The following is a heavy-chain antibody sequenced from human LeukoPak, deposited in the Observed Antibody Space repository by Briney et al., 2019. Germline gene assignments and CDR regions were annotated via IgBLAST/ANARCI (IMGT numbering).Heavy chain of an antibody. CDR1: GFTVSTNY. Sequence: GGSLRLSCAASGFTVSTNYMSWVRQAPGKGLEWVSIIYSGGSTSYADSVKGRFTISRDNSKNTLYLQMNSLRAEDTAVYYCTNMVRGALGAFDIWGQGTKVTVSS. J-gene: IGHJ3*02. CDR2: IYSGGST. D-gene: IGHD3-10*01. CDR3: TNMVRGALGAFDI. V-gene: IGHV3-66*01.